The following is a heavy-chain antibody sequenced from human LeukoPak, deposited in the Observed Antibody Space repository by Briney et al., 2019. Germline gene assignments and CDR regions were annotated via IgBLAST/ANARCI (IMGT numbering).Heavy chain of an antibody. D-gene: IGHD6-6*01. J-gene: IGHJ6*02. V-gene: IGHV3-53*04. CDR1: GFTVSSNY. CDR3: ARSAARLRYYYAMDV. CDR2: IYSGDSGVST. Sequence: GGSLRLSCAASGFTVSSNYMTWVRQAPGKGPEWVSVIYSGDSGVSTYYADSVKGRFTISRHNSKNTLYLQMSSLRAEDTAVYFCARSAARLRYYYAMDVWGQGTTVTVSS.